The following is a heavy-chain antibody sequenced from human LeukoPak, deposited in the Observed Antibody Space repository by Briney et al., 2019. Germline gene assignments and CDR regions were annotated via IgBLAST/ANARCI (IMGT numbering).Heavy chain of an antibody. CDR1: GFTFDDYG. CDR2: IDWNGAST. Sequence: GGSLRLSCAASGFTFDDYGMSWVRQVAGQGLEWVSGIDWNGASTGYADSVKGRFTISRDNAKKSLYLLMNSLRAEDTALYYCARGSTVVSDYWGQGTLVTVSS. V-gene: IGHV3-20*04. CDR3: ARGSTVVSDY. J-gene: IGHJ4*02. D-gene: IGHD4-23*01.